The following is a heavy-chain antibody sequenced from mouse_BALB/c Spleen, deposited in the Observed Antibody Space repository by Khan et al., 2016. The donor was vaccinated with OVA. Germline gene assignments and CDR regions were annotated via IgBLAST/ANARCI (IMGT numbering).Heavy chain of an antibody. D-gene: IGHD2-5*01. CDR2: INPYNGGT. J-gene: IGHJ4*01. Sequence: VQLQQSGPELVKPGASMKISCKASGYSFVDYALNWVKQSPGKNLEWIGLINPYNGGTTYNQKFKGKATLTVDRSSTTAYMELLSLTSEDAAVYYCVKGSNYVGYAMDYWGQGTSVTVSS. CDR3: VKGSNYVGYAMDY. CDR1: GYSFVDYA. V-gene: IGHV1-18*01.